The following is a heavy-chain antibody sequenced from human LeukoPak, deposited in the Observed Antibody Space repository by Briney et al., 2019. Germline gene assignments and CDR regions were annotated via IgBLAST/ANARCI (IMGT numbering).Heavy chain of an antibody. J-gene: IGHJ4*02. CDR3: ARGRRAYCSSTSCSTEDY. V-gene: IGHV1-2*02. CDR1: GYTFTGYY. Sequence: ASVKVSCKASGYTFTGYYMHWVRQAPGQGLEWMGWINPNSGGTNYAQKFQGRVTMTRDTSISTAYMELSRLRSDDTAVYYCARGRRAYCSSTSCSTEDYWGRGTLVTVSS. CDR2: INPNSGGT. D-gene: IGHD2-2*01.